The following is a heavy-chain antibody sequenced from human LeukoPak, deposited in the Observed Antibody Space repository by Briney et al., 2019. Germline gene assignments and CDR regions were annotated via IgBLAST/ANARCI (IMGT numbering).Heavy chain of an antibody. J-gene: IGHJ4*02. V-gene: IGHV1-69*05. CDR1: GGTFSSYA. CDR3: ARAPMVRGVIPDNYFDY. D-gene: IGHD3-10*01. CDR2: IIPIFGTA. Sequence: SVKVSCKASGGTFSSYAISWVRQAPGQGLEWMGRIIPIFGTANYAQKFQGRVTITTDESTSTAYMELSSLISEDTAVYYCARAPMVRGVIPDNYFDYWGQGTLVTVSS.